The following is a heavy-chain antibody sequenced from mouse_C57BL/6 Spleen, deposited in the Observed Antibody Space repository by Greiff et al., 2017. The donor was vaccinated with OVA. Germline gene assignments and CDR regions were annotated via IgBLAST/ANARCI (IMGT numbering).Heavy chain of an antibody. Sequence: EVMLVESGGGLVKPGGSLKLSCAASGFTFSDYGMHWVRQAPEKGLEWVAYISSGSSTIYYADTVKGRFTISRDNAKNTLFLQMTSLRSEDTAMYYCARGYYGSSYYYAMDDWGQGTSVTVSS. V-gene: IGHV5-17*01. CDR2: ISSGSSTI. D-gene: IGHD1-1*01. CDR1: GFTFSDYG. CDR3: ARGYYGSSYYYAMDD. J-gene: IGHJ4*01.